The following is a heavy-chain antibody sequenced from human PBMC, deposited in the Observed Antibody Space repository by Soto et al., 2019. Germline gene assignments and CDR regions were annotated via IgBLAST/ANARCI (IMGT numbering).Heavy chain of an antibody. Sequence: SVKVSCKASGGTFSAYAISWVRQAPGQGLEWMGGILPLSGTSNYTQRFQGRVTISADKSTSTAYMELSSLRSDDTAEYYCARTNPTKYYDYVWGDYRREGMDVWGQGTTVTVS. V-gene: IGHV1-69*06. J-gene: IGHJ6*02. CDR3: ARTNPTKYYDYVWGDYRREGMDV. CDR1: GGTFSAYA. D-gene: IGHD3-16*02. CDR2: ILPLSGTS.